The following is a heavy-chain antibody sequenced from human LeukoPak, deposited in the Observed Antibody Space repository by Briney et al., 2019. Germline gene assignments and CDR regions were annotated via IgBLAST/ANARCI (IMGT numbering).Heavy chain of an antibody. CDR1: GASITSSNYY. J-gene: IGHJ4*02. V-gene: IGHV4-39*01. D-gene: IGHD1-1*01. CDR3: ARYKYNYFDY. Sequence: PSETLSLTCAVSGASITSSNYYWGWVRQSPGKGLEWIGNIYSSGNTYYNASLKSRVTMYIDTSKNQFFLKLSSVTAADTAMYYCARYKYNYFDYWGQGTLVTVSS. CDR2: IYSSGNT.